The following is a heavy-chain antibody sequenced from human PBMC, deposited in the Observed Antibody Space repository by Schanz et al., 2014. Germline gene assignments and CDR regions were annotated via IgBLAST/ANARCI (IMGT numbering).Heavy chain of an antibody. CDR3: AKDPYGSGNHYTY. Sequence: EVQLVESGGGLVQPGGSLRLSCAASGFNFRSYPMSWVRQAPGKGLEWVSAISASGGSTYYADSVKGRFTISRDNSKNRLYVQFNSLRSEDTDVYYCAKDPYGSGNHYTYWGRGALVSVSS. D-gene: IGHD3-10*01. CDR2: ISASGGST. V-gene: IGHV3-23*04. J-gene: IGHJ4*02. CDR1: GFNFRSYP.